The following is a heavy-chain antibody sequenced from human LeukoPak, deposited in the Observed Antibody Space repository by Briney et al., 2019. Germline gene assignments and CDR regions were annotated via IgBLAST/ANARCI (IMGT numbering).Heavy chain of an antibody. V-gene: IGHV3-23*01. CDR3: AKDSRGDY. Sequence: GGSLRLSCSASGFTFSSFVMHWVRQAPGKGLEWVSAISGSGGSTYYADSVKGRFTISRDNSKNTLYLQMNSLRAEDTAVYYCAKDSRGDYWGQGTLVTVSS. J-gene: IGHJ4*02. CDR2: ISGSGGST. CDR1: GFTFSSFV.